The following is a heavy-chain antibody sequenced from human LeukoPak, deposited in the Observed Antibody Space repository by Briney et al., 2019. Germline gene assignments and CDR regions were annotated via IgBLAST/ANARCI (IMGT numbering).Heavy chain of an antibody. CDR3: ARGNHYYDSSGYELPFDY. D-gene: IGHD3-22*01. CDR1: GGSISSGGYS. V-gene: IGHV4-30-2*01. J-gene: IGHJ4*02. Sequence: SETLSLTCAVSGGSISSGGYSWSWIRQPPGKGLEWIGYIYHSGSTYYNPSLKSRVTISVDRSKNQFSLKLSSVTAAGTAVYYCARGNHYYDSSGYELPFDYWGQGTLVTVSS. CDR2: IYHSGST.